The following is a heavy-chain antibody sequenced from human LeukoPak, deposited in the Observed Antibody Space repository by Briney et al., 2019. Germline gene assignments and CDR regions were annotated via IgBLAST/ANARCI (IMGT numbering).Heavy chain of an antibody. Sequence: GRSLRLSCAASGFTFDDYAMHWVRQGSGKGLEWVSGITWNSGTIGYADSVKGRFTISRDNAKNSLYLQMNSLRAEDTALYYCAKDVTGTGAFDIWGQGTMVTVSS. CDR1: GFTFDDYA. CDR2: ITWNSGTI. CDR3: AKDVTGTGAFDI. J-gene: IGHJ3*02. V-gene: IGHV3-9*01. D-gene: IGHD1-7*01.